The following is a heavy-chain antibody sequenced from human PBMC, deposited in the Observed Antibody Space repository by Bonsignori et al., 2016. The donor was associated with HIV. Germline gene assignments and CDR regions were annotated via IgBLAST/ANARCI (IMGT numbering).Heavy chain of an antibody. CDR2: IYHSGST. D-gene: IGHD6-6*01. V-gene: IGHV4-38-2*01. J-gene: IGHJ4*02. Sequence: WIRQPPGKGLEWIGSIYHSGSTYYNPSLKSRVTISVDTSKNQFSLKLSSVTAADTAVYYCARQGQLVDWGQGTLVTVSS. CDR3: ARQGQLVD.